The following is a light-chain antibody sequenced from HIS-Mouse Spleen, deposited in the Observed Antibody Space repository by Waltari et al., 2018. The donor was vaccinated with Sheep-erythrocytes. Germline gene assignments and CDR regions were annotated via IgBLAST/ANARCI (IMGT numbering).Light chain of an antibody. Sequence: SYELTQPPSVSVSPGQTATITHSGDKLGHIFVCWYQQKPGQSPVLVIYQDSNRPSGIPERFSGSNSGNTATLTISGTQAMDEADYYCQAWDSSTVVFGGGTKLTVL. CDR2: QDS. V-gene: IGLV3-1*01. CDR1: KLGHIF. CDR3: QAWDSSTVV. J-gene: IGLJ2*01.